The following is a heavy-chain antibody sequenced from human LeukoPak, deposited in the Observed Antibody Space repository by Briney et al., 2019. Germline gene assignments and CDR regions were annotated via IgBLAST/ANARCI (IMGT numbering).Heavy chain of an antibody. CDR3: AKLKGRIGYGDLTDY. CDR1: GFPFSSYA. V-gene: IGHV3-23*01. CDR2: ISGSGGST. J-gene: IGHJ4*02. D-gene: IGHD4-17*01. Sequence: PGGSLRLSCAASGFPFSSYAMSWVRQAPGKGLEWVLAISGSGGSTYYADSVKGRFTISRDHSKNTLYRQMNSLRAEDTAVYYCAKLKGRIGYGDLTDYWGQGTLVTVSS.